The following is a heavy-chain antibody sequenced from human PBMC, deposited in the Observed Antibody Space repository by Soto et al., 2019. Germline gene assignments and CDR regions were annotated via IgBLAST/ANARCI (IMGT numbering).Heavy chain of an antibody. CDR3: ASSTGNYCRGGSCDPH. D-gene: IGHD2-15*01. CDR2: IIPIFGTA. Sequence: SVKVPSKASGGTFSSYAISSLRHSPGQGLEWMGGIIPIFGTANYAQKFQGRVTITADESTSTAYMELSSLRSEDTAVYYCASSTGNYCRGGSCDPHWVRENLFTFTP. CDR1: GGTFSSYA. J-gene: IGHJ1*01. V-gene: IGHV1-69*13.